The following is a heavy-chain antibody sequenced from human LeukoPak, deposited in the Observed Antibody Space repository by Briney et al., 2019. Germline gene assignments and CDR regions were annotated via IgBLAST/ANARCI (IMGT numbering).Heavy chain of an antibody. Sequence: PGGSLRLSCAASGFTVSGHPMSWVRQAPGKGLEWVSGIIGNGGSTHYADSVKGRFTISRDNSKNTLYLQMNSLRAEDTAVYYCAKDRSWSLHYGMDVWGQGTTVTVSS. D-gene: IGHD6-13*01. J-gene: IGHJ6*02. CDR1: GFTVSGHP. CDR2: IIGNGGST. CDR3: AKDRSWSLHYGMDV. V-gene: IGHV3-23*01.